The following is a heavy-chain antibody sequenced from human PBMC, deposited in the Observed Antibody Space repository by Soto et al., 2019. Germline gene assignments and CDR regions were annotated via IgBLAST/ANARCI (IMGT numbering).Heavy chain of an antibody. D-gene: IGHD3-22*01. V-gene: IGHV3-23*01. CDR2: ISGSGTNT. CDR1: GFTFSSYA. J-gene: IGHJ2*01. CDR3: AKSGDSSGYYHWYFDL. Sequence: EVQLLESGGGLVQPGGSLRLSCAASGFTFSSYAMSWVRQPPGKGLEWVSTISGSGTNTYYADSVKGRFTIARDNSKSTLALQMSSLRAEDMAVYYCAKSGDSSGYYHWYFDLWGRGTLVTVSS.